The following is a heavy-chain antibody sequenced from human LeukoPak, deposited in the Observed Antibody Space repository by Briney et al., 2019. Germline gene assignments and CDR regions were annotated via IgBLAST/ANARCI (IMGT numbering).Heavy chain of an antibody. V-gene: IGHV3-21*01. Sequence: GGSLRLSCAASGFTFSTYTMNWVRQPPGKGLEWVSSISSSTSYIFYADSVKGRFTISRDNAGNSLYLQMSSLRAEDTAVYYCARWGTGDTFDYWGQGTLVTVSS. J-gene: IGHJ4*02. CDR3: ARWGTGDTFDY. CDR1: GFTFSTYT. CDR2: ISSSTSYI. D-gene: IGHD7-27*01.